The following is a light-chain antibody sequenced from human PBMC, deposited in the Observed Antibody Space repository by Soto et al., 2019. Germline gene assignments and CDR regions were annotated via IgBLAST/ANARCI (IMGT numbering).Light chain of an antibody. CDR1: QSISSW. V-gene: IGKV1-5*01. J-gene: IGKJ1*01. Sequence: DIQMTQYPSTLSSSLGDRVTITCRASQSISSWLAWYQQKPGKAPKLLIYDASSLESGVPSRVSGSGSGTEFTLTIDSLQTDDFATYYCQEYKSYSWTFGQGTKVDIK. CDR2: DAS. CDR3: QEYKSYSWT.